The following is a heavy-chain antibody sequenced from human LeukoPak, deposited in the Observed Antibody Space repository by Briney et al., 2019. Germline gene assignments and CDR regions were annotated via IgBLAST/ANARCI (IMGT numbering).Heavy chain of an antibody. CDR3: GRGRGAYVAIDY. J-gene: IGHJ4*02. V-gene: IGHV3-7*03. CDR1: GFTFSRHG. Sequence: GRSLRLSCAPSGFTFSRHGMHWVRQAPGKGLEWVANIKPDGSEKYYVDSVKGRFTISRDNAMNSLYVQMNSLRADDTAVYYCGRGRGAYVAIDYWGQGTLVTVSS. D-gene: IGHD1-26*01. CDR2: IKPDGSEK.